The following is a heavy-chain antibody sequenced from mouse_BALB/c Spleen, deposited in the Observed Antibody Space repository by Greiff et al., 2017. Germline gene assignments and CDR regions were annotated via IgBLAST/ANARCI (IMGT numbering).Heavy chain of an antibody. CDR3: TRGGNYFDY. Sequence: QVQLQQPGAELVRPGASVKLSCKASGYTFTSYWINWMKQRPGQGLEWIGNIYPSDSYTNYNQKFKDKATLTVDKSSSTAYMQLSSPTSEDSAVYYCTRGGNYFDYWGQGTTLTVSS. CDR1: GYTFTSYW. V-gene: IGHV1-69*02. J-gene: IGHJ2*01. CDR2: IYPSDSYT. D-gene: IGHD2-14*01.